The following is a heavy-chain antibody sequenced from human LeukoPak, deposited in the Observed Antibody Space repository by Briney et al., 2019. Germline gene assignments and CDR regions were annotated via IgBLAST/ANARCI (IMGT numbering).Heavy chain of an antibody. V-gene: IGHV1-46*01. J-gene: IGHJ4*02. CDR2: INPSGGST. D-gene: IGHD3-22*01. CDR3: ARAFHYYDSSGYWHFDY. Sequence: ASVKVSCKASGYTFTSYYMHWVRQAPGQGLEWMGLINPSGGSTSYAQKFQGRVTMTRDTSTSTVYMELSSLRSEDTAVYYCARAFHYYDSSGYWHFDYWGQGTLVTVSS. CDR1: GYTFTSYY.